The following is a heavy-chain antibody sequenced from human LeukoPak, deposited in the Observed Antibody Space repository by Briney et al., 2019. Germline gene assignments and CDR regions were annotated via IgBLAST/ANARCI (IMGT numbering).Heavy chain of an antibody. CDR2: ISYDGSNK. Sequence: SCKASGYTFTSYYMHWVRQAPGKGLEWVAVISYDGSNKYYADSVKGRFTISRDNSKNTLYLQMNSLRAEDTAVYYCATGGRFLEWLLSAFDYWGQGTLVTVSS. CDR3: ATGGRFLEWLLSAFDY. CDR1: GYTFTSYY. J-gene: IGHJ4*02. V-gene: IGHV3-30*04. D-gene: IGHD3-3*01.